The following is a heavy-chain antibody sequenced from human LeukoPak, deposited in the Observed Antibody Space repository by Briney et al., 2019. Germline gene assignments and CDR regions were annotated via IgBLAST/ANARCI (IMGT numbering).Heavy chain of an antibody. V-gene: IGHV1-2*02. J-gene: IGHJ3*02. CDR1: GYTFTGYY. Sequence: GASVKVSCKASGYTFTGYYSHWVRQAPGQGLEWMGWINPNSGGTKYAQKFQGRVTMTRDTSISTAYMELTRLRSDDTAVYYCARGETEETGTRPDAFDIWGQGIMVTVSS. D-gene: IGHD6-13*01. CDR2: INPNSGGT. CDR3: ARGETEETGTRPDAFDI.